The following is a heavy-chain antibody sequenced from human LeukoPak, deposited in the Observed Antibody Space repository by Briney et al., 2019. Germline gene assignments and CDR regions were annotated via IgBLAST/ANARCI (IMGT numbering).Heavy chain of an antibody. CDR3: ARAPHFFDISGSRYYFDY. V-gene: IGHV4-38-2*02. Sequence: SETLSLTCTVSGYSISSGYYWGWIRQPPGKGLEWIGSIYHSGSTYYNPSLKSRVTISVDTSENQFSLKLSSVTAADTAVYYCARAPHFFDISGSRYYFDYWGQGTLVTVSS. D-gene: IGHD3-22*01. CDR1: GYSISSGYY. CDR2: IYHSGST. J-gene: IGHJ4*02.